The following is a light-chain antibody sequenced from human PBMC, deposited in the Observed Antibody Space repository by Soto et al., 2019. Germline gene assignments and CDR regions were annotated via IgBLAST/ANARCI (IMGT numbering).Light chain of an antibody. Sequence: DIQMTQSPSSLSASVGDRVTITCRASQSISNYLNWYQQKPGKAPKLLIYGASSLQSGVPSRFSGSGSGTDFTLTISSLQPEDFATYYCQQSYSTPRTFGQGTKVDSK. J-gene: IGKJ1*01. CDR1: QSISNY. V-gene: IGKV1-39*01. CDR2: GAS. CDR3: QQSYSTPRT.